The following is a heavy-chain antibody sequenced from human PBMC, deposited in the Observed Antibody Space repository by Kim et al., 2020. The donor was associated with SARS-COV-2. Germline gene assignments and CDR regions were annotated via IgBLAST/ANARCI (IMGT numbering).Heavy chain of an antibody. CDR2: IYYSGST. J-gene: IGHJ5*02. Sequence: SETLSLTCTVSGGSISSSSYYWGWIRQPPGKGLEWIGSIYYSGSTYYNPSLKSRVTISVDTSKNQFSLKLSSVTAADTAVYYCARQARRGHIVARHDWFDPGAQGTLVPVSS. CDR3: ARQARRGHIVARHDWFDP. V-gene: IGHV4-39*01. D-gene: IGHD2-15*01. CDR1: GGSISSSSYY.